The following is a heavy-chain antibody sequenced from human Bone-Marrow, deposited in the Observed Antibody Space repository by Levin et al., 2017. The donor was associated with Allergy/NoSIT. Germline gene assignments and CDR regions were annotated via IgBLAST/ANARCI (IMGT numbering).Heavy chain of an antibody. V-gene: IGHV1-24*01. CDR3: ATVPPNLDYVYTLDV. Sequence: ASVKVSCKVSGSIFSELSMHWVRQAPGKGLEWMGGFHPEDGEIIYSQRFQGRITMTEDTSTDTAYMELSSLRSEDTAVYYCATVPPNLDYVYTLDVWGQGTTVTVSS. CDR1: GSIFSELS. J-gene: IGHJ6*02. D-gene: IGHD4-17*01. CDR2: FHPEDGEI.